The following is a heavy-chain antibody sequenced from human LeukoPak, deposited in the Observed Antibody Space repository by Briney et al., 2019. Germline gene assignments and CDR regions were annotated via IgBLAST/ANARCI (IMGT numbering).Heavy chain of an antibody. CDR1: GNYW. CDR2: INSDGSWT. Sequence: GGSLRLSCAASGNYWMHWVRQAPGKGLVWVSHINSDGSWTSYADSVKGRFTISKDNAKNTVYLQMNSLRAEDTAVYYCAKQGPARIPIVVVTAMAHWGQGTLVTVSS. D-gene: IGHD2-21*02. V-gene: IGHV3-74*01. CDR3: AKQGPARIPIVVVTAMAH. J-gene: IGHJ4*02.